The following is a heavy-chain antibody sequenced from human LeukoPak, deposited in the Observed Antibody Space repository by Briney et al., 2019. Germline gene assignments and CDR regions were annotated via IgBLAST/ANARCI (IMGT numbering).Heavy chain of an antibody. CDR3: ARRVLGGFDP. CDR1: GYSISSGYY. V-gene: IGHV4-38-2*01. CDR2: IYHSGST. J-gene: IGHJ5*02. Sequence: ASETLSLTCAVSGYSISSGYYWGWIRQPPGKGLEWIGSIYHSGSTYYNPSLKSRVTISVDTSKNQFSLKLSSVTAADTAVYYCARRVLGGFDPWGQGTLVTVSS.